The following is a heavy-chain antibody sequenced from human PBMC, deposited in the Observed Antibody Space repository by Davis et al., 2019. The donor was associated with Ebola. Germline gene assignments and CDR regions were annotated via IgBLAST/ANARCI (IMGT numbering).Heavy chain of an antibody. CDR2: ISSSSSYI. J-gene: IGHJ6*02. CDR3: ARDLTMTTVELRYYYYGMDV. D-gene: IGHD4-23*01. V-gene: IGHV3-21*01. Sequence: GESLKISCAASGFTFSSYAMSWVRQAPGKGLEWVSSISSSSSYIYYADSVNGRFNISRDHAKNSLYLQMNSLRAEDTAVYYCARDLTMTTVELRYYYYGMDVWGQGTTVTVSS. CDR1: GFTFSSYA.